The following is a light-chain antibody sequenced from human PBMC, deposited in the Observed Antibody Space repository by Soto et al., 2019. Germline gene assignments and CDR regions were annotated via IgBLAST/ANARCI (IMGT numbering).Light chain of an antibody. CDR2: LDSDGSH. V-gene: IGLV4-69*01. CDR3: QTWGTGITVV. Sequence: QLVLTQSPSASASLGASVKLTCTLSSGHSSYAIAWHQQQPEKGPRYLMKLDSDGSHTKGDAIPDRFSGSSSGAERYLTISSLQSEDEADYYCQTWGTGITVVFGGGTKLTVL. J-gene: IGLJ2*01. CDR1: SGHSSYA.